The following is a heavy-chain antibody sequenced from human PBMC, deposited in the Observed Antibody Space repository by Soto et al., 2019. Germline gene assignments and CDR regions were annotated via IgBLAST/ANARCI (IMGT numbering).Heavy chain of an antibody. J-gene: IGHJ3*02. CDR1: GVSINRGGYY. CDR3: ARGSQLEREAIEI. V-gene: IGHV4-31*03. Sequence: QVQLQESGPGLVKPSQTLSLTCTVSGVSINRGGYYWSWIRQHPGKGLEWIGHIYYTGSTYYNPSRKSRVTMSLDTSQIQFSLKLTSVTAADTAVYYCARGSQLEREAIEIWGQGTMITVPS. CDR2: IYYTGST. D-gene: IGHD1-1*01.